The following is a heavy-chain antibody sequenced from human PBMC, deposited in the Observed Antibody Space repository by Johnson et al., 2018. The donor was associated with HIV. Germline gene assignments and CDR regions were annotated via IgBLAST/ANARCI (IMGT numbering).Heavy chain of an antibody. J-gene: IGHJ3*02. CDR3: AKVGATVVTPRGEAFDI. V-gene: IGHV3-30*02. CDR1: GFTFKNYW. D-gene: IGHD4-23*01. Sequence: QMQLVESGGGLVQPGESLRLSCVVSGFTFKNYWMTWVRQAPGKGLEWVAFIRYDGSNKYYADSVKGRFTISRENSKNTLYLQMNSLRAEDTAVYYCAKVGATVVTPRGEAFDIWGQGAMVTVSS. CDR2: IRYDGSNK.